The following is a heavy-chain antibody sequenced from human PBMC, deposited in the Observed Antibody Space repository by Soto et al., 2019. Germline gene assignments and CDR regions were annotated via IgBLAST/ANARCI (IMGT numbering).Heavy chain of an antibody. D-gene: IGHD1-26*01. CDR1: GFTFTNSA. CDR3: AARISGGSYSY. V-gene: IGHV1-58*02. Sequence: QMQLVQSGPEVKKPGTSVKVSCKASGFTFTNSAMQWVRQARGQRPEWIGWIVLGSGNTNYAQRLQERVTITRDMSTSTAYMELSSLRSEDTAVYYCAARISGGSYSYWGQGTLVTVSS. J-gene: IGHJ4*02. CDR2: IVLGSGNT.